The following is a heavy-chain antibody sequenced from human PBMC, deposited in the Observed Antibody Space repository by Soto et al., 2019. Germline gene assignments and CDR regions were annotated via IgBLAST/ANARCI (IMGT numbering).Heavy chain of an antibody. Sequence: VESGGVLIHPGESLSLSCAASGFVFGGLDMVWVRQPPGKGLEWIAYIDPADSTFYDADSVSGRFTISRDNGKSELYLHMNNLRDDDTAVYFCAAVITALSWGQGTLVTVSS. CDR1: GFVFGGLD. CDR3: AAVITALS. J-gene: IGHJ5*02. V-gene: IGHV3-48*02. D-gene: IGHD4-4*01. CDR2: IDPADSTF.